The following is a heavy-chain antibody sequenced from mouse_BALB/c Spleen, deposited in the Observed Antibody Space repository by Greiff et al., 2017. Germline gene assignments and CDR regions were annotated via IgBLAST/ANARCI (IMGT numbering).Heavy chain of an antibody. D-gene: IGHD1-2*01. CDR1: GFAFSSYD. CDR3: ARQAITTATGDY. CDR2: ISSGGGST. V-gene: IGHV5-12-1*01. J-gene: IGHJ4*01. Sequence: EVKLVESGGGLVKPGGSLKLSCAASGFAFSSYDMSWVRQTPEKRLEWVAYISSGGGSTYYPDTVKGRFTISRDNAKNTLYLQMSSLKSEDTAMYYCARQAITTATGDYWGQGTSVTVSS.